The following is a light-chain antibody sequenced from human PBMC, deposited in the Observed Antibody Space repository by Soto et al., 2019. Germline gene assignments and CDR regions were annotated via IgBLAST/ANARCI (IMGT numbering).Light chain of an antibody. Sequence: DIQMTQSPSTLSASVGDRVTITCRASKSVSSWLAWYQQKPGKPPNLLISKASSLESGVPSRFSGSGSGTEFTLTISSLQPDDSATYFCQQYDTYSWTFGQGTKVEIK. CDR1: KSVSSW. CDR3: QQYDTYSWT. J-gene: IGKJ1*01. V-gene: IGKV1-5*03. CDR2: KAS.